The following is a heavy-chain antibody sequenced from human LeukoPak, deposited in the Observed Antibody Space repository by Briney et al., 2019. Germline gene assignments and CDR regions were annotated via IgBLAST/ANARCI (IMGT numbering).Heavy chain of an antibody. CDR3: AKDNAYCGGDCSSYYYGMDV. CDR1: GFTLSSYS. Sequence: GGSLRLSCAASGFTLSSYSMNWVRQAPGKGLEWVSLVNVDGSRTKYADSVKGRFTISRDNSRNSLYLQMNSLTIEDTALYYCAKDNAYCGGDCSSYYYGMDVWGRGTTVTVSS. V-gene: IGHV3-43*02. D-gene: IGHD2-21*02. J-gene: IGHJ6*02. CDR2: VNVDGSRT.